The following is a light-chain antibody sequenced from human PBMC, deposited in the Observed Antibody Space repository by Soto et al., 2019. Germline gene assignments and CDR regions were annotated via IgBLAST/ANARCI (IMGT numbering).Light chain of an antibody. CDR1: QSLLHSNGYNY. J-gene: IGKJ3*01. CDR2: LGS. Sequence: DIVMTQSPLSLPVTPGEPASISCTSSQSLLHSNGYNYLAWYLQKPGQSPQLLVYLGSNRASGVPDRFSGSGSGTHFTLKISRVEAEDVGVYYCMQILETPFSFGPGTKVHIK. CDR3: MQILETPFS. V-gene: IGKV2-28*01.